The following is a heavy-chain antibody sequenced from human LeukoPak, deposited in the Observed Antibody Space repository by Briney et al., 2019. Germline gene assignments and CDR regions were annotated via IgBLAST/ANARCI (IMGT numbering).Heavy chain of an antibody. V-gene: IGHV4-59*01. J-gene: IGHJ4*02. Sequence: PSETLSLTCTVSGGSISSYYWSWIRQPPGKGLEWIGYIYYSGSTHYNPSLESRVTISVDTSKNQFSLKLISVTAADTAVYYCARERERTGGTLDYWGQGTLVTVSS. D-gene: IGHD1-1*01. CDR3: ARERERTGGTLDY. CDR1: GGSISSYY. CDR2: IYYSGST.